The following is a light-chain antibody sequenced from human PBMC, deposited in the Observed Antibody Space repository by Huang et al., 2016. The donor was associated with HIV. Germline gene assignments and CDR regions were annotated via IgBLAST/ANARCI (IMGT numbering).Light chain of an antibody. CDR2: AAS. J-gene: IGKJ2*01. Sequence: DIQMTQSPSSLSASVGDRVTITCRASQNIGRDLNWYKQKSGKAPKLLVYAASSLQRGVPSRFSGIGFGTDFTLTISSLQPEDFATYYCQQSYSITRYTFGQGTKVEIK. CDR1: QNIGRD. V-gene: IGKV1-39*01. CDR3: QQSYSITRYT.